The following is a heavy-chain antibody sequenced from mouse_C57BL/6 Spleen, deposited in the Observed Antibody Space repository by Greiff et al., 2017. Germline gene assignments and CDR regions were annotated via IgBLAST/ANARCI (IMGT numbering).Heavy chain of an antibody. CDR1: GYAFPNYL. J-gene: IGHJ3*01. CDR2: IKPGSGGT. Sequence: QVQLQQSGAELVRPGTSVKVSCKASGYAFPNYLVEWVKQRPGQGLEWMGVIKPGSGGTNYNEKFKGKATLTADKSSSTAYMQLSSLTSEDSAVYFCARDYYGSSYEWFAYWGQGTLVTVSA. CDR3: ARDYYGSSYEWFAY. V-gene: IGHV1-54*01. D-gene: IGHD1-1*01.